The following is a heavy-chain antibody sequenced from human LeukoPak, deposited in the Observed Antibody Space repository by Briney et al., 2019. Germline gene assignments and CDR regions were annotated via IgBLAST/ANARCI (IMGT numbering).Heavy chain of an antibody. Sequence: PSETLSLTCTVSGGSISSSGYYWGWIRQPPGKGLEWIGSIYYGGSTYYNPSLKSRVTISVDRSKNQFSLKLGSVTAADTAVYYCVRAGEYYYDNSGYYPNDAFDIWGQGTMVTVSS. J-gene: IGHJ3*02. CDR1: GGSISSSGYY. V-gene: IGHV4-39*07. CDR3: VRAGEYYYDNSGYYPNDAFDI. CDR2: IYYGGST. D-gene: IGHD3-22*01.